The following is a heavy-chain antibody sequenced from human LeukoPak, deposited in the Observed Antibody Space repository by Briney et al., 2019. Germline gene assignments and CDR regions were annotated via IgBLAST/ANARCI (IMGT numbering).Heavy chain of an antibody. J-gene: IGHJ4*02. V-gene: IGHV1-46*01. CDR2: INPSGGST. CDR3: ARAYASGNYVVGDFDY. Sequence: ASVKVSCKASGYTFTSYYMHWVRQAPGQGLEWMGIINPSGGSTNYAQKFQGRVTLTRDTSTSTVYMELSSLRSEDTAVYYCARAYASGNYVVGDFDYWGQGTLVTVSS. CDR1: GYTFTSYY. D-gene: IGHD3-10*01.